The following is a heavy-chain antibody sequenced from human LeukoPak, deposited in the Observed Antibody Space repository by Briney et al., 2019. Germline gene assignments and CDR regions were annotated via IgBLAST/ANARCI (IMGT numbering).Heavy chain of an antibody. CDR2: MNPNSGNT. V-gene: IGHV1-8*01. CDR3: ARGNRRHRAFDI. CDR1: GYTFTSYD. Sequence: ASVKVSCKASGYTFTSYDINWVRQATGQGLEWMGWMNPNSGNTGYAQKFQGRVTMTRNTSISTAYMELSSLRSEDTAVHYCARGNRRHRAFDIWGQGTMVTVSS. J-gene: IGHJ3*02. D-gene: IGHD1-14*01.